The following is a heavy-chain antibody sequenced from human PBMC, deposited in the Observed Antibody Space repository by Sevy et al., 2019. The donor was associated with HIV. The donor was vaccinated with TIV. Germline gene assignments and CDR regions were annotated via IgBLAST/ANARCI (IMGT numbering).Heavy chain of an antibody. D-gene: IGHD3-10*01. J-gene: IGHJ5*02. CDR2: ISTYNGET. CDR1: GYIFNTYG. CDR3: ARDPNIRRHPETYSWLEP. V-gene: IGHV1-18*01. Sequence: ASVKVSCQTSGYIFNTYGIAWVRQAPGQGLEWMGWISTYNGETDFAPRFQDRVTLTTDTSTSTAYMELRNLRSDDTAMYYSARDPNIRRHPETYSWLEPWGQGTLVTVSS.